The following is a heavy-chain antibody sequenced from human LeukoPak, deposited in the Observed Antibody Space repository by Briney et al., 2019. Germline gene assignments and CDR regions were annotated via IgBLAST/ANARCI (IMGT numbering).Heavy chain of an antibody. J-gene: IGHJ4*02. D-gene: IGHD3-22*01. V-gene: IGHV3-13*01. CDR1: GFTFSSYD. CDR3: ARVLHKRNYDSSDYYGY. CDR2: IGTAGEI. Sequence: GGSLRLSCAASGFTFSSYDIHWVRQATGKGLEWVSGIGTAGEIYYPGSVKGRFTISRENAKNSLYLQMNSLRAGDTAVYYCARVLHKRNYDSSDYYGYWGQGTLVTVSS.